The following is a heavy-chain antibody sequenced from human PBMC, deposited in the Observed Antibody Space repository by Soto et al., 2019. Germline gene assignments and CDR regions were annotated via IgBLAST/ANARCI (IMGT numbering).Heavy chain of an antibody. J-gene: IGHJ4*02. V-gene: IGHV3-30*03. CDR2: ISYDGSNK. CDR1: GFTFSSYG. Sequence: GGSLRLSCAASGFTFSSYGMHWVRQAPGKGLEWVAVISYDGSNKYYADSVKGRFTISRDNSKNTLYLQMNSLRAEDTAVYYCARAAYRPKAARPHELDYWGQGTPVTVSS. CDR3: ARAAYRPKAARPHELDY. D-gene: IGHD6-6*01.